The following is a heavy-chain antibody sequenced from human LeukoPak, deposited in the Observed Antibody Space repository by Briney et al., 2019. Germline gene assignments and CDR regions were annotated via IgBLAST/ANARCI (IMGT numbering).Heavy chain of an antibody. V-gene: IGHV4-59*08. CDR3: ARQRVNKWNNLWSFDY. CDR2: IYYTGST. J-gene: IGHJ4*02. Sequence: PSETLSLTCTVSGGSISSYYWSWIRQPPGKGLEWIGYIYYTGSTNYNPSLKSRVTISLDTSENQFSLKLSSMTAADTAVYYCARQRVNKWNNLWSFDYWGQGTLVTVSS. CDR1: GGSISSYY. D-gene: IGHD1/OR15-1a*01.